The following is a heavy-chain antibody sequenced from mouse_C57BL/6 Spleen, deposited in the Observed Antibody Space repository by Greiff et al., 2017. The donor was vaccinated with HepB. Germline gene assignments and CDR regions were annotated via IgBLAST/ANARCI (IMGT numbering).Heavy chain of an antibody. CDR2: SRNKANDYTT. CDR1: GFTFSDFY. D-gene: IGHD3-1*01. CDR3: ARDAGYSYAMDY. Sequence: EVQRVESGGGLVQSGRSLRLSCATSGFTFSDFYMEWVRQAPGKGLEWIAASRNKANDYTTEYSASVMGRFIVSRDTSQSILYLQMNALRAEDTAIYYCARDAGYSYAMDYWGQGTSVTVSS. V-gene: IGHV7-1*01. J-gene: IGHJ4*01.